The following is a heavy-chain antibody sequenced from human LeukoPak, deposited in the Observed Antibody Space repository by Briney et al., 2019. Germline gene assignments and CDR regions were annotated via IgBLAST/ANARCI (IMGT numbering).Heavy chain of an antibody. CDR3: ARMRGGDPQYYYDSSGYGP. D-gene: IGHD3-22*01. CDR2: INPNSGGT. J-gene: IGHJ5*02. Sequence: ASVKVSCKASGYTFTGYYMHWVRQAPGQGLEWMGRINPNSGGTNYAQKFQGRVTRTRDTSTSTAYTEPGRMRSDDTAVYYCARMRGGDPQYYYDSSGYGPWGQGTLVTVSS. V-gene: IGHV1-2*06. CDR1: GYTFTGYY.